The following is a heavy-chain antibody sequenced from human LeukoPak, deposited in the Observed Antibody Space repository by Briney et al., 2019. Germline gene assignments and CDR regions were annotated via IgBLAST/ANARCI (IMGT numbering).Heavy chain of an antibody. CDR2: FYPGGNP. V-gene: IGHV4-61*02. J-gene: IGHJ4*02. CDR1: GDSITSGSYF. D-gene: IGHD3-9*01. Sequence: SQTLSLTCTVSGDSITSGSYFLNWLRQPAGKGLEWIGRFYPGGNPNYNPSLTSRVTISVDTSRNQLSLKLSSVTAADTAVYYCAREGDILTGYHIVDYWGQGTLVTVSS. CDR3: AREGDILTGYHIVDY.